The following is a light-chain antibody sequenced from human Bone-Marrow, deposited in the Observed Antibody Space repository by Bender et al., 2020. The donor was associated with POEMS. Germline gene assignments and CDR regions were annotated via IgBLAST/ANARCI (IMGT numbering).Light chain of an antibody. Sequence: QSALTQPASVSGSPGQSITIACTGTSSDVGNYNLVSWYQQPPGQAPKLIIYDVTQRPSGVSDRFSGSKAGNTASLTISGLQAEDEADYYCCSYAGNRSVVFGGGTKLTVL. CDR3: CSYAGNRSVV. J-gene: IGLJ2*01. CDR1: SSDVGNYNL. CDR2: DVT. V-gene: IGLV2-23*02.